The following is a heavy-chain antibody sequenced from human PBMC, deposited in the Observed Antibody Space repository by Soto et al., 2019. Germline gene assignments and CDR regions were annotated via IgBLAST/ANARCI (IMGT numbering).Heavy chain of an antibody. CDR3: ARGGWPIAVAGENYYYYGMDV. CDR1: GFTFSSYA. V-gene: IGHV3-30-3*01. D-gene: IGHD6-19*01. Sequence: PGGSLRLSCAASGFTFSSYAMHWVRQAPGKGLEWVAVISYDGSNKYYADSVKGRFTISRDNSKNTLYLQMNSLRAEDTAVYYCARGGWPIAVAGENYYYYGMDVWGQGTTVTVSS. CDR2: ISYDGSNK. J-gene: IGHJ6*02.